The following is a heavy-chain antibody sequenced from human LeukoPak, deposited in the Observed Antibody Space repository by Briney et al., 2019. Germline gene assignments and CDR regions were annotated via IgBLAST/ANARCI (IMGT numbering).Heavy chain of an antibody. CDR2: ISGSGGST. V-gene: IGHV3-23*01. CDR3: ARNNGMDV. Sequence: GGSLRLSCAASGFTFNNYAINWVRQAPGKGLEWVSVISGSGGSTNYADSVKGRFTISRDNSKNTLYLQMNSLRAEDTALYHCARNNGMDVWGQGTTVIVSS. J-gene: IGHJ6*02. CDR1: GFTFNNYA.